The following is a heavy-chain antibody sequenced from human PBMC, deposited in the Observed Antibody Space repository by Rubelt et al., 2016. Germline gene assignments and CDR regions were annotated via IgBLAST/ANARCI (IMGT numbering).Heavy chain of an antibody. J-gene: IGHJ4*02. V-gene: IGHV4-30-2*01. D-gene: IGHD6-13*01. CDR2: IYHSGST. CDR1: GGSISSGGYS. Sequence: QLQLQESGSGLVKPSQTLSLTCAVSGGSISSGGYSWSWIRQPPGKGLEWIGYIYHSGSTYYNPSPKSRVTISVDTSKNQFSLKLSSVTAADTAVYYCARRPGYSSSWYDYWGQGTLVTVSS. CDR3: ARRPGYSSSWYDY.